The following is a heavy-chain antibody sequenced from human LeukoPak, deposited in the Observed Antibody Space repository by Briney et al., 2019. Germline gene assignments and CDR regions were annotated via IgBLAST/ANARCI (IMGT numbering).Heavy chain of an antibody. V-gene: IGHV1-18*01. CDR1: GYTFTSYG. CDR2: ISAYNGNT. D-gene: IGHD6-6*01. Sequence: GASVKVSCKASGYTFTSYGISWVRQAPGQGLEWMGWISAYNGNTNYAQKLQGRVTMTTDTSTSTAYMELRSLRSDDTAVYYCARSSGYCSSVWRDYWGQGTLVTVSS. J-gene: IGHJ4*02. CDR3: ARSSGYCSSVWRDY.